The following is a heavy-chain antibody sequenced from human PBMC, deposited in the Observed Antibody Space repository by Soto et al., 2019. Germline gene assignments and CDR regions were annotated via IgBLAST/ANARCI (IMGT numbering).Heavy chain of an antibody. D-gene: IGHD5-12*01. Sequence: QVRLVQSGAEVKKPGASVKVSCQASGYTFTGYYMHWVRQAPGQGLEWMGWINPNSGGTNYAQKFQGWVTMTRDTSISTAYMELSRLRSDDTAVYYCARDTGTVVATPNYYMDVWGKGTTVTVSS. CDR2: INPNSGGT. V-gene: IGHV1-2*04. CDR3: ARDTGTVVATPNYYMDV. CDR1: GYTFTGYY. J-gene: IGHJ6*03.